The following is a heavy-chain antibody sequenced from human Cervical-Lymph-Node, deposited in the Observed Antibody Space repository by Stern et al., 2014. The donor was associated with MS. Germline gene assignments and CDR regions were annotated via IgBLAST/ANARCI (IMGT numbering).Heavy chain of an antibody. CDR1: GYTLTGHY. CDR2: INPSGGST. CDR3: ARAALPRSSTSIITKGYNYYGMDV. J-gene: IGHJ6*02. V-gene: IGHV1-46*01. Sequence: QVQLLQPGAEVKKTGASVKVACKASGYTLTGHYMHWVRQAPGQGLEWMGIINPSGGSTTYAQKFQGRVTMTRDTSTSTVYMELSSLRYEDTAVYYCARAALPRSSTSIITKGYNYYGMDVWGQGTTVTVSS. D-gene: IGHD2-2*01.